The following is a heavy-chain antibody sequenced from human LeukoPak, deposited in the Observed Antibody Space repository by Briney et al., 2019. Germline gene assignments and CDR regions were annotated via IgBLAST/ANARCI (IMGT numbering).Heavy chain of an antibody. V-gene: IGHV3-48*03. D-gene: IGHD2-21*02. CDR1: GFTFSSYE. J-gene: IGHJ5*02. Sequence: GGSLRLSCAASGFTFSSYEMNWVRQAPGKGLEWVSYIISSGSTIYYADSVKGRFTISRDNAKNSLYLQMNSLRAEDTAVYYCAREICGGDCYSGWFDPWGQGTLVTVSS. CDR2: IISSGSTI. CDR3: AREICGGDCYSGWFDP.